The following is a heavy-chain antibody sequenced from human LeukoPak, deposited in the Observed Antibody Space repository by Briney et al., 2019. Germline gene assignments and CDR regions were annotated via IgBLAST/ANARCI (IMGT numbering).Heavy chain of an antibody. J-gene: IGHJ4*03. D-gene: IGHD7-27*01. CDR3: ARGGNWGYFDY. CDR2: ISYDGNNK. V-gene: IGHV3-30*04. CDR1: GFSFNMFP. Sequence: GGSLRLSCAASGFSFNMFPMHWVRQAPGKGLECVAVISYDGNNKYYADSVNGRFTISRDSSKNTLFLQMNSLRTEDTAIYHCARGGNWGYFDYWGQGTLVTAPS.